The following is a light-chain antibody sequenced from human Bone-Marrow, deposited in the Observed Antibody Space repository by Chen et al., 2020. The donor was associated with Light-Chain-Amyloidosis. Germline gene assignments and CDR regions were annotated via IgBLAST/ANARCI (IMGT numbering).Light chain of an antibody. Sequence: SYQLTPPPSVPVSPGQTARLTCSGDDLPTKYAYWYQQKPGQAPVLVIHRDTERPSGISERFSGSSSGTTATLTISGVQAEDEADYHCQSADSSGTYEVIFGGGTNLTVL. CDR3: QSADSSGTYEVI. J-gene: IGLJ2*01. CDR2: RDT. V-gene: IGLV3-25*03. CDR1: DLPTKY.